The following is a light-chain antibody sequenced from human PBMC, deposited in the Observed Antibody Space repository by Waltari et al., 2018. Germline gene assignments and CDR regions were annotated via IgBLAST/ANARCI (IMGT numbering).Light chain of an antibody. Sequence: QSALSHPSSTPGSPGRSVPLPPTGITSDFGAYNAVPCYQQHPGKAPRLMIYDVTKRLSGVPDRFSGSKSGNTASLTVSGLQAEDEADYYCSSFVGSNNFDIFGGGTKLTVL. J-gene: IGLJ2*01. V-gene: IGLV2-8*01. CDR2: DVT. CDR1: TSDFGAYNA. CDR3: SSFVGSNNFDI.